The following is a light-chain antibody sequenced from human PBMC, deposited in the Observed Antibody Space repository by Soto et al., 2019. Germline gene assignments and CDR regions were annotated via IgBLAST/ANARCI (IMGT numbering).Light chain of an antibody. CDR2: EDN. CDR1: SGSIASNY. CDR3: QSYDSSNRWV. V-gene: IGLV6-57*03. J-gene: IGLJ3*02. Sequence: NFMLTQPHSVSESPGKTVTISCTRSSGSIASNYVQWYQQRPGSAPTTVISEDNQRPSGVPDRFSGSIDSSSNSASLTISGLKTEDEADYYCQSYDSSNRWVFGGGTKLTVL.